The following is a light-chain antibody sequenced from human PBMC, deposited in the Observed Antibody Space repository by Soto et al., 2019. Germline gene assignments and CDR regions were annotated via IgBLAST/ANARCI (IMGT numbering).Light chain of an antibody. CDR1: QSISSY. V-gene: IGKV1-39*01. CDR3: QQSYSTLSIT. J-gene: IGKJ5*01. CDR2: AAS. Sequence: DIQLTQSPSFLSASVGDRVTITCRASQSISSYLNWYQQKPGKAPKLPIYAASSLQSGVPSRFSGSGSGTDFTLTISSLQPEDFATYYCQQSYSTLSITFGQGTRLEIK.